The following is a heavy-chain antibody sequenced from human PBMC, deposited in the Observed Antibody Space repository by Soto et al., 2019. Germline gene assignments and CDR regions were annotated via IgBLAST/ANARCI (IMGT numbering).Heavy chain of an antibody. CDR3: AYSSTPFDY. Sequence: PGESLTISCAASGFTFSSYAMSWVRQAPGKGLEWVSAISGSGGSTYYADSVKGRFTISRDNSKNTLYLQMNSLRAEDTAVYYCAYSSTPFDYWGQGTLVTVSS. J-gene: IGHJ4*02. CDR1: GFTFSSYA. V-gene: IGHV3-23*01. D-gene: IGHD6-13*01. CDR2: ISGSGGST.